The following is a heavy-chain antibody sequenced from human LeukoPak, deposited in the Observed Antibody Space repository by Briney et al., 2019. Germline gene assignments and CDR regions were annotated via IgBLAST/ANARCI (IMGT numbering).Heavy chain of an antibody. Sequence: SETLSHTCTVSGGSISSYYWSWIRQPPGKGLEWIGYIYYSGTTNYNPSLKSRVTISVDTSKNQFSLRLSSVTAADTAVYYCARGVYIAAAQYGYWGQGTLVTVSS. V-gene: IGHV4-59*01. CDR3: ARGVYIAAAQYGY. D-gene: IGHD6-13*01. CDR2: IYYSGTT. J-gene: IGHJ4*02. CDR1: GGSISSYY.